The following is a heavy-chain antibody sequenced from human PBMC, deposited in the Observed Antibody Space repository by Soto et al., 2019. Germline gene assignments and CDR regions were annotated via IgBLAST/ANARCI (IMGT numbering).Heavy chain of an antibody. CDR2: IRSKAYGGTT. V-gene: IGHV3-49*04. Sequence: GGSLRLSCAASGFTFSSNAMSWVRQAPGKGLEWVGFIRSKAYGGTTEYAAPVKGRFTISRDDSKSIAYLQMNSLKTEDTAVYYCTRGGYYDFWSGYQSPYYYYGMDVWGQGTTVTVSS. CDR1: GFTFSSNA. D-gene: IGHD3-3*01. CDR3: TRGGYYDFWSGYQSPYYYYGMDV. J-gene: IGHJ6*02.